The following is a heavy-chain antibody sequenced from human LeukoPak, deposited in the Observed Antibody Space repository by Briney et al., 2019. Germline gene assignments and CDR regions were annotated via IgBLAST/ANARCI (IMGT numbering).Heavy chain of an antibody. Sequence: GASVKVSCKASGGTFSSYAISWVRQAPGQGLEWMGGIIPIFGTANYAQKLQGRVTMTTDTSTSTAYMELRSLRSDDTAVYYCARDDAHYYDSSGWGGLYYYYGMDVWGQGTTATVSS. J-gene: IGHJ6*02. CDR2: IIPIFGTA. CDR3: ARDDAHYYDSSGWGGLYYYYGMDV. CDR1: GGTFSSYA. D-gene: IGHD3-22*01. V-gene: IGHV1-69*05.